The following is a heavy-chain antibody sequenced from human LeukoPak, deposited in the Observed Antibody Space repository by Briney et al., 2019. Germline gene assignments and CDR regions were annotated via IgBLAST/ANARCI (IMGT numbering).Heavy chain of an antibody. CDR1: GYTFTRYG. J-gene: IGHJ3*02. CDR2: ISAYNGNT. Sequence: ASVTVSSTASGYTFTRYGIRWVGQAPGQGLKWMGWISAYNGNTNYAQKLQGRVTMTTDTFTSTAYIELRSLSSAATAVYYCARDRSSGWPDAFDIWGQGTMVTVSS. D-gene: IGHD6-19*01. V-gene: IGHV1-18*01. CDR3: ARDRSSGWPDAFDI.